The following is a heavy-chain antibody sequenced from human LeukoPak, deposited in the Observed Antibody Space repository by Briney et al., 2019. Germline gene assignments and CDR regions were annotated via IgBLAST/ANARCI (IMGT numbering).Heavy chain of an antibody. V-gene: IGHV3-23*01. CDR1: RFTFSSYA. J-gene: IGHJ4*02. CDR2: ISADASST. D-gene: IGHD4-17*01. CDR3: ARGAYGDYDY. Sequence: GGSLRLSCAASRFTFSSYAMSWVRQAPGKGLEWVSAISADASSTYYADSAEGRFTISRYNSKNALFLQMNSLRAEDTAVYYCARGAYGDYDYWGQGTLVTVSS.